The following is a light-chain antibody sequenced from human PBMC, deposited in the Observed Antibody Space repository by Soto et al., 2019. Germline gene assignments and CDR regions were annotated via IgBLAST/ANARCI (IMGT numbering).Light chain of an antibody. CDR1: QSIGEW. V-gene: IGKV1-5*03. CDR3: QHYDSYPVT. CDR2: RAS. Sequence: DIQMTQSPVTLSPSVGDRVAITCRASQSIGEWLAWYQHKPGKAPKLLIYRASHLATGVPSRFSGSGSGTEFTFTISSLQPDDVATYDCQHYDSYPVTFGQGTNLEI. J-gene: IGKJ2*01.